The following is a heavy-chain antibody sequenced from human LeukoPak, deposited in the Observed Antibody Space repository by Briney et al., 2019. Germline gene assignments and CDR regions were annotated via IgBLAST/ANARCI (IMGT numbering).Heavy chain of an antibody. CDR2: ISGSGGST. V-gene: IGHV3-23*01. Sequence: GGSLRLSCAASGFSFISRAMNWVRQAPGKGLEWVSGISGSGGSTYYADSVKGRFTISRDNSKNTLYLQMNSLRAEDTAVYYCAKVLLRSWFPYYYGMDVWGQGTTVTVSS. J-gene: IGHJ6*02. CDR1: GFSFISRA. CDR3: AKVLLRSWFPYYYGMDV. D-gene: IGHD6-13*01.